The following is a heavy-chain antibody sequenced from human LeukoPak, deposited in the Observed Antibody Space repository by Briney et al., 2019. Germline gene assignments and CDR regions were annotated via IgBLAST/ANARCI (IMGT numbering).Heavy chain of an antibody. V-gene: IGHV3-11*01. CDR2: ISNSGSVM. D-gene: IGHD5-24*01. CDR1: GFTFSNYY. Sequence: GGSLRLSCAASGFTFSNYYMSWIRQAPGKGLEWLSFISNSGSVMYYADSVKGRLIISRDNAKNSVYLQMNSLRAEDTAVYYCARDRKMGTGPFDPWGQGILVTVSS. CDR3: ARDRKMGTGPFDP. J-gene: IGHJ5*02.